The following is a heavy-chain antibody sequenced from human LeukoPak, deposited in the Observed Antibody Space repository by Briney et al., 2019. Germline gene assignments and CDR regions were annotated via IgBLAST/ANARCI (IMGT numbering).Heavy chain of an antibody. CDR3: ARVSADYYDSSGYYFFDY. D-gene: IGHD3-22*01. Sequence: SETLSLTCTVSGGSISSYYWSWIRQPPGKGQEWIGYIYYSGSTNYNPSLKSRVTISVDTSKNQFSLKLSSVTAADTAVYYCARVSADYYDSSGYYFFDYWGQGTLVTVSS. V-gene: IGHV4-59*01. CDR1: GGSISSYY. J-gene: IGHJ4*02. CDR2: IYYSGST.